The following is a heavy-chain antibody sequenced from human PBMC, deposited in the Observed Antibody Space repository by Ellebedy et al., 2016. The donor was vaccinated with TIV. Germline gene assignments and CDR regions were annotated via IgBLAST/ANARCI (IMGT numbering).Heavy chain of an antibody. CDR2: IWSDGSNK. J-gene: IGHJ4*02. CDR1: GFSFDDYT. V-gene: IGHV3-33*03. CDR3: AQDSMSSGWYALFCDS. D-gene: IGHD6-19*01. Sequence: GESLKISCAASGFSFDDYTMHWVRQAPGKGLEWVAVIWSDGSNKYSADSVKGRFTISRDNSKDTVYLQMNSLRVEDTAVYYCAQDSMSSGWYALFCDSWGQGTLITVSS.